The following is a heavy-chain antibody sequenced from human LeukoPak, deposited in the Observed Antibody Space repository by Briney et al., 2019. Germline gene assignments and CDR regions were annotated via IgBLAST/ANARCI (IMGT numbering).Heavy chain of an antibody. Sequence: SETLSLTCTVSTYSISSGYYWGWMRQSPGKGLEWIGSIYHSGITFYNPSLKSRVTISVDTSKNQFSLKLTSMTAADTAVYYCARGGGLAAAGFAFDYWGQGTLVTVSS. D-gene: IGHD6-13*01. CDR1: TYSISSGYY. J-gene: IGHJ4*02. CDR2: IYHSGIT. CDR3: ARGGGLAAAGFAFDY. V-gene: IGHV4-38-2*02.